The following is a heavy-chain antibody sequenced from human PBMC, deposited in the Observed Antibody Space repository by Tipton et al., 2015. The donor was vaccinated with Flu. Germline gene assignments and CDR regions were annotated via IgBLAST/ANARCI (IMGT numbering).Heavy chain of an antibody. CDR2: IYTSGSV. D-gene: IGHD3-3*01. J-gene: IGHJ4*02. V-gene: IGHV4-61*02. CDR1: GYFIGSGYY. CDR3: SREGDDFWRAYEDS. Sequence: TLSLTCSVSGYFIGSGYYWGWIRQSAGKGLEWIGRIYTSGSVNYNPSLDSRLTISIDASRNQFSLRLSSVTAADTAVYYCSREGDDFWRAYEDSWGQGTPVIVSS.